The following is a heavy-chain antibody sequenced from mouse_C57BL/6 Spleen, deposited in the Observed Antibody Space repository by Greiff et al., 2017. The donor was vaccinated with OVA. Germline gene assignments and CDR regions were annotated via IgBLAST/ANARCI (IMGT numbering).Heavy chain of an antibody. V-gene: IGHV1-82*01. J-gene: IGHJ2*01. CDR1: GYAFSSSW. D-gene: IGHD4-1*01. CDR2: LYPGDGDT. Sequence: VKPGASVKISCKASGYAFSSSWMNWVKQRPGKGLEWIGRLYPGDGDTNYNGKFKGKATLTADKSSSTAYMQLSSLTSEDSAVYFCAKDWDVDYWGQGTTLTVSS. CDR3: AKDWDVDY.